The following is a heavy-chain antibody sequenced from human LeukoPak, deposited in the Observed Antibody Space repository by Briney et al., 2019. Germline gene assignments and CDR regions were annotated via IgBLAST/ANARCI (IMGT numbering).Heavy chain of an antibody. D-gene: IGHD3-22*01. CDR3: VRGYYAGRGHHFEY. CDR2: IWSDGSNK. V-gene: IGHV3-33*08. CDR1: AFTFSNFA. J-gene: IGHJ4*02. Sequence: GGSLRLSCAASAFTFSNFAMSWVRQAPGKGLEWVTVIWSDGSNKYYADSVKGRFTISRDNSKNTLYLQMNSLRAEDTAVYYCVRGYYAGRGHHFEYWGQGTLVTVSS.